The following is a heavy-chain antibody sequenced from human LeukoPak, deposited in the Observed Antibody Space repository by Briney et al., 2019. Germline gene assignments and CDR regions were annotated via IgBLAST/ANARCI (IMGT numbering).Heavy chain of an antibody. CDR2: ISAYNGNT. Sequence: ASVKVSCKASGYTFTSYGISWVRQAPGQGLEWMGWISAYNGNTNYAQKLQGRVTMTTDTSTSTAYMELRSLRSDDTAVYYCARDRFPIVVVPAATRTRYNWFDPWGQGTLVTVSS. J-gene: IGHJ5*02. CDR1: GYTFTSYG. D-gene: IGHD2-2*01. CDR3: ARDRFPIVVVPAATRTRYNWFDP. V-gene: IGHV1-18*01.